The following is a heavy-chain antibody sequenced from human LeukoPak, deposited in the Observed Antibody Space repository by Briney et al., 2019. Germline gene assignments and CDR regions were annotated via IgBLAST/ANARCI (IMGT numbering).Heavy chain of an antibody. D-gene: IGHD3-22*01. CDR1: GFTFTSSA. CDR2: IVVGSGIT. J-gene: IGHJ4*02. Sequence: SVKVSCKASGFTFTSSAVQWVRQARGQRLEWIGWIVVGSGITNYAQKFQERVTITRDMSTSTAYMELSSLRSEDTAVYYCAASPDYYDSSGYSYYFDYWGQGTLVTVSS. CDR3: AASPDYYDSSGYSYYFDY. V-gene: IGHV1-58*01.